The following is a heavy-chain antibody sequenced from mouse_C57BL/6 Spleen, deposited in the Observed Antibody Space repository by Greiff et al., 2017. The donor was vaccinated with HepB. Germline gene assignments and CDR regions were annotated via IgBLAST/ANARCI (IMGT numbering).Heavy chain of an antibody. Sequence: VQLQQSGPELVKPGASVKISCKASGYTFTDYYMNWVKQSHGKSLEWIGDINPNNGGTSYNQKFKGKATLTVDKSSSTAYMELRSLTSEDSAVYYCARNWYWYFDVWGTGTTVTVSS. CDR1: GYTFTDYY. J-gene: IGHJ1*03. CDR3: ARNWYWYFDV. CDR2: INPNNGGT. V-gene: IGHV1-26*01. D-gene: IGHD4-1*01.